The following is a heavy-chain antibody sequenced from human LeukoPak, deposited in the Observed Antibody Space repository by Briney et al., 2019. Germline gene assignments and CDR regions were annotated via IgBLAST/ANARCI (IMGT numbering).Heavy chain of an antibody. CDR2: ISTDGSRT. D-gene: IGHD2-2*02. V-gene: IGHV3-74*03. CDR3: ARYCSSTSCYNS. J-gene: IGHJ4*02. Sequence: GGSLRLSCAASGFTFSSYCMHWVRQVPGKGLVWVSQISTDGSRTTYADSVKGRFTISRDNAKNTLYLQMNSLRAEDTAVYYCARYCSSTSCYNSWGQGPLVTVSS. CDR1: GFTFSSYC.